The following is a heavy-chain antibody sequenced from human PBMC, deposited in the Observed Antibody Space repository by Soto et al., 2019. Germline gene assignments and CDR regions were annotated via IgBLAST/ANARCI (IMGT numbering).Heavy chain of an antibody. D-gene: IGHD1-7*01. V-gene: IGHV3-30*18. CDR3: AKDLTRSENWNFLPLWKSRSGGMYV. J-gene: IGHJ6*02. CDR2: ISYDGSNK. Sequence: GGSLRLSCAASGFTFSSYGMHWVRQAPGKGLEWVAVISYDGSNKYYADSVKGRFTISRDNSKNTLYLQMNSLRAEDTAVYYCAKDLTRSENWNFLPLWKSRSGGMYVCAQGTTVPVSS. CDR1: GFTFSSYG.